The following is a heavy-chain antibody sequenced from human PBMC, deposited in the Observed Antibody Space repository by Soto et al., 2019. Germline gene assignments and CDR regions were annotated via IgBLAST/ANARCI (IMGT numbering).Heavy chain of an antibody. CDR3: ARSRRYSAYYYYDMDV. CDR2: IIPIFDTA. V-gene: IGHV1-69*12. J-gene: IGHJ6*02. D-gene: IGHD2-15*01. CDR1: GGTFSSYA. Sequence: QVQLVQSVAEVKKPGSSVKVSCKASGGTFSSYAISWVRQAPGQGLEWMGGIIPIFDTANYAQKFQGRVTITADESTNTAYMELSSLRSEDTAVYYCARSRRYSAYYYYDMDVWGQGTTVTVSS.